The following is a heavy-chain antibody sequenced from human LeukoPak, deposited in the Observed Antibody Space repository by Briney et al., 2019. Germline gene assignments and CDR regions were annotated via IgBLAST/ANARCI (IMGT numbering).Heavy chain of an antibody. V-gene: IGHV3-23*01. D-gene: IGHD1-26*01. CDR1: GFTFSSYA. J-gene: IGHJ4*02. CDR3: AKRRLLGSYEVS. Sequence: QSGGSLRLSCAASGFTFSSYAMSWVRQAPGKGLEWVSAISGSGGSTYYADSVKGRFTMSRDNSKNTLYLQMNSLRAEDTAVYYCAKRRLLGSYEVSWGQGTLVTVSS. CDR2: ISGSGGST.